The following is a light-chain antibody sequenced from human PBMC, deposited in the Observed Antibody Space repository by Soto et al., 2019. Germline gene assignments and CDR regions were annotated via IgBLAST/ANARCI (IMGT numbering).Light chain of an antibody. V-gene: IGKV3-15*01. CDR2: DAS. J-gene: IGKJ5*01. Sequence: EIVLTQSPATLSLSPVERATLSCSASQSVSSYLAWYQQKPGQAPRLLIYDASTRATGIPARFSGSGSGTEFTLTISSLQSEDFAVYYCQQYSNWPPITFGQGTRLEIK. CDR3: QQYSNWPPIT. CDR1: QSVSSY.